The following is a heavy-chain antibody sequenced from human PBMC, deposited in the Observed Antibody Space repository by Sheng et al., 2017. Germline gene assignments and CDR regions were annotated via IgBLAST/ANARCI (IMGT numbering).Heavy chain of an antibody. D-gene: IGHD6-19*01. CDR2: ISYDGTHK. CDR3: ARGPFTSGLY. J-gene: IGHJ4*02. V-gene: IGHV3-30*04. CDR1: GFSFNGYD. Sequence: QVQLVESGGGVVQPGRSLRLSCAASGFSFNGYDMNWVRQAPGKGLEWVALISYDGTHKYYADSVKGRFTLSRDNSKNTLYLQMNSLRTEDTAVYYCARGPFTSGLYWGQGTLVTVSS.